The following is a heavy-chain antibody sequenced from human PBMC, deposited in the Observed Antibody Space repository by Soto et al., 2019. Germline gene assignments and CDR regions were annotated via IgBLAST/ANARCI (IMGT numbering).Heavy chain of an antibody. Sequence: QVQLVESGGGVVQPGRSLRLSCAASGFTFSSYGMHWVRQAPGKGLEWVAVISYDGSNKYYADSVKGRFTISRDNSKNTLYLQMNRLRAEDTAVYYCAKVYYDSSGYHLSLDYWGQGTLVTVSS. V-gene: IGHV3-30*18. CDR1: GFTFSSYG. J-gene: IGHJ4*02. CDR3: AKVYYDSSGYHLSLDY. CDR2: ISYDGSNK. D-gene: IGHD3-22*01.